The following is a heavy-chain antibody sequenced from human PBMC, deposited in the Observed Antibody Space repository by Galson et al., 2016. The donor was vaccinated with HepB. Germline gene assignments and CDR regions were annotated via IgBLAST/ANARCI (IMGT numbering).Heavy chain of an antibody. J-gene: IGHJ4*02. D-gene: IGHD2-8*01. V-gene: IGHV5-10-1*01. Sequence: QSGAEVKKPGESLRISCKGSGYKFTGYWISWVRQMPGKGLEWMGRIDCGDSYTQYSPSPQGHVTISIDKSINTAYLQWSSLKASDTAIYYCAKYGPALNFDYWGQGTLVTVSS. CDR3: AKYGPALNFDY. CDR1: GYKFTGYW. CDR2: IDCGDSYT.